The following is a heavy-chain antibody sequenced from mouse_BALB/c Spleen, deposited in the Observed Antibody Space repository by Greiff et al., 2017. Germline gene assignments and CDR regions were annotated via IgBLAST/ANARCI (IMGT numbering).Heavy chain of an antibody. CDR2: ISYSGST. J-gene: IGHJ1*01. V-gene: IGHV3-2*02. Sequence: EVKLLESGPGLVKPSQSLSLTCTVTGYSITSDYAWNWIRQFPGNKLEWMGYISYSGSTSYNPSLKSRISITRDTSKNQFFLQLNSVTTEDTATYYCARNYGSWYFDVWGAGTTVTVSS. CDR1: GYSITSDYA. D-gene: IGHD1-1*01. CDR3: ARNYGSWYFDV.